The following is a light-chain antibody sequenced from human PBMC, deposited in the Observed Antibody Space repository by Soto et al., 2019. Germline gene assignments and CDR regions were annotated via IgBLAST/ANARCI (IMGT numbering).Light chain of an antibody. CDR1: GSDIAGYNY. CDR2: EVT. J-gene: IGLJ1*01. V-gene: IGLV2-14*01. CDR3: TYFTSTTSVYV. Sequence: QSVLTQPASVSGSLGQSITISCTGTGSDIAGYNYISWYQQLPGKAPKLMIYEVTIRPSGISNRFSGSKSGNTASLTISGLQAEDEADYFCTYFTSTTSVYVFGTGTRSPS.